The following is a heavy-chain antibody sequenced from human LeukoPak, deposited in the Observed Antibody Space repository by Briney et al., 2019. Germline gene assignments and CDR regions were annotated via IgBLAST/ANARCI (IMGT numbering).Heavy chain of an antibody. D-gene: IGHD3-10*01. V-gene: IGHV3-64D*06. J-gene: IGHJ4*02. Sequence: GGSLRLSCSASGFTFSSYAMHWVRQAPGKGLEYVSAISSNGGSTYYADSVKGRFTISRDNSKNTLYLQMSSLRAEDTAVYYCARDYGSGSFPFDYWGQGTLVTVSS. CDR2: ISSNGGST. CDR3: ARDYGSGSFPFDY. CDR1: GFTFSSYA.